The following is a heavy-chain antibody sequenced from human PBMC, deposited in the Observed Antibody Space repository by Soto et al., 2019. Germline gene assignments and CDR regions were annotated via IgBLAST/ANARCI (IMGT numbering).Heavy chain of an antibody. CDR3: ARGSYYDDSSGYYYVGDFDY. J-gene: IGHJ4*02. CDR2: IYHSGST. D-gene: IGHD3-22*01. V-gene: IGHV4-4*02. CDR1: GGSISSSNW. Sequence: SETLSLTCAVSGGSISSSNWWSWVRQPPGKGLEWIGEIYHSGSTNYNPSLKSRVTISVDKSKNQFSLKLSSVTAADTAVYYCARGSYYDDSSGYYYVGDFDYWGQRTLVTVSS.